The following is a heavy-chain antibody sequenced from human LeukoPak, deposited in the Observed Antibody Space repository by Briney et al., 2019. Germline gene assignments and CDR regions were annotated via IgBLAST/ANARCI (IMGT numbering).Heavy chain of an antibody. Sequence: GGSLRLSCAASGFTFNSYGIHWVRQAPGKGLEWVAFIRYDGSSKYYVDSVKGRFTISRDNSKNTLYLQMNSLKTEDTAVYYCVRGLRLGENYWGQGTLVTASS. CDR1: GFTFNSYG. D-gene: IGHD3-16*01. J-gene: IGHJ4*02. CDR3: VRGLRLGENY. V-gene: IGHV3-30*02. CDR2: IRYDGSSK.